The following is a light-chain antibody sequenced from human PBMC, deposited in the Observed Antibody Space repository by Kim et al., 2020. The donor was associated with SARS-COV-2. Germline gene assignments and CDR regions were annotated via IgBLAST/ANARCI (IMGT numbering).Light chain of an antibody. V-gene: IGKV3-11*01. J-gene: IGKJ5*01. CDR2: DAS. Sequence: LSPGERATLFCRASQSVSSYLAWYQQKPGQAPRRLIYDASNRATGIPARFSGSGSGTDFTLTISSLEPEDFAVYYCQQRSNWPITFGQGTRLEIK. CDR1: QSVSSY. CDR3: QQRSNWPIT.